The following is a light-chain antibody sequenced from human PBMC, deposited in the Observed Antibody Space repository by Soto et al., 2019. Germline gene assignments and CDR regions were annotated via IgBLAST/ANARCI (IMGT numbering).Light chain of an antibody. J-gene: IGKJ1*01. CDR1: QSIVTY. V-gene: IGKV1-5*01. Sequence: DIQMTQSPSSLSASVGDRVTITCRASQSIVTYLNWYLQKPGEAPKLLIYDASALPRGVPSRFSGSGSGTKFTLTIASLQPDDFATYYCQQYETFSGTFGPGTKVDI. CDR3: QQYETFSGT. CDR2: DAS.